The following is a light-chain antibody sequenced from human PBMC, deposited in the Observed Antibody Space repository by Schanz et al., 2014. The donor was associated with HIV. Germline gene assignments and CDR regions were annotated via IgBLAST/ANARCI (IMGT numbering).Light chain of an antibody. CDR2: STH. J-gene: IGLJ3*02. CDR1: SGSVSTSYS. V-gene: IGLV8-61*01. CDR3: VLYMGSGIWV. Sequence: QTVVTQEPSFSVSPGGTVTLTCGLSSGSVSTSYSPSWYQQTPGQSPRTLIYSTHSRSSGVPDRFSGSILGNKAALTITGAQADDESDYYCVLYMGSGIWVFGGGTKLTVL.